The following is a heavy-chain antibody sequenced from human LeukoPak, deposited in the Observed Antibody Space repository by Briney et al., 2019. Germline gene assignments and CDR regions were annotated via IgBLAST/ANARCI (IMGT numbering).Heavy chain of an antibody. J-gene: IGHJ6*02. CDR1: GGSISSYY. V-gene: IGHV4-59*01. Sequence: SETLSLTCTVSGGSISSYYWSWIRQPPGKGLEWTGYIYYSGSTNYNPSLKSRVTISVDTSKNQFSLKLSSVTAADTAVYYCARVGYYYDSSGYRSYYYGMDVWGQGTTVTVSS. D-gene: IGHD3-22*01. CDR3: ARVGYYYDSSGYRSYYYGMDV. CDR2: IYYSGST.